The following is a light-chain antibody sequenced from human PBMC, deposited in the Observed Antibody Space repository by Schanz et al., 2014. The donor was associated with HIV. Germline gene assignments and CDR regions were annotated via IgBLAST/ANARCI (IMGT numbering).Light chain of an antibody. V-gene: IGKV1-39*01. J-gene: IGKJ3*01. CDR1: RSISTY. CDR2: AAS. Sequence: DIQVTQSPSSLSASVGDRVTITCRTSRSISTYLNWYQQKPGKAPKFLIYAASSLQSGVPSRFSGRGSGTEFTRTISNLEPDDFAVYYCQQYGNSPFTFGPGTKVDIK. CDR3: QQYGNSPFT.